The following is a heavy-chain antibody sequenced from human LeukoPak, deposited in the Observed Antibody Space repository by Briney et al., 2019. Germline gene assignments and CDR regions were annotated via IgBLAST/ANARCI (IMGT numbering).Heavy chain of an antibody. J-gene: IGHJ4*02. Sequence: GGSLRLSCAASRFTFSSYAMHWVRQAPGKGLHWVAAISYDGTNKYYADSVKGRFTISRDNSKNTLYLQMDSLRADDTAVFYCARGHPRPRVIAVAGNFDSWGQGTLVTVSS. D-gene: IGHD6-19*01. CDR1: RFTFSSYA. CDR3: ARGHPRPRVIAVAGNFDS. CDR2: ISYDGTNK. V-gene: IGHV3-30-3*01.